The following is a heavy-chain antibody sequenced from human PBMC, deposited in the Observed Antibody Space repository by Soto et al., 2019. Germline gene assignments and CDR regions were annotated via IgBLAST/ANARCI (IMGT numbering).Heavy chain of an antibody. Sequence: GSLRLSCAASGFTFGDYAMTWVRQAPGKGLEWVSDISDGDGDTHYADSVKGRFTTSRDNSKNTLYLQMSSLRAEDAAVYYCAKGRTYFDFWGQGTLVTVS. CDR2: ISDGDGDT. V-gene: IGHV3-23*01. CDR1: GFTFGDYA. CDR3: AKGRTYFDF. J-gene: IGHJ4*02.